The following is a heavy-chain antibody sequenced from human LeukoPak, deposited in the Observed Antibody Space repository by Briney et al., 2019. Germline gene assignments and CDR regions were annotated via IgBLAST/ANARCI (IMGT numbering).Heavy chain of an antibody. D-gene: IGHD3-10*01. J-gene: IGHJ4*02. CDR1: GYTFSRYG. CDR3: ARGQTNRLLWVGELVSNINPFDY. V-gene: IGHV1-18*01. Sequence: ASVKVSCKASGYTFSRYGISWVRQAPGQGLEWMGWISGYDGHTKYAQKVQGRVTMSTDTSTSTVYMELRSLISDDTGVYYCARGQTNRLLWVGELVSNINPFDYWGQGTLVTVSS. CDR2: ISGYDGHT.